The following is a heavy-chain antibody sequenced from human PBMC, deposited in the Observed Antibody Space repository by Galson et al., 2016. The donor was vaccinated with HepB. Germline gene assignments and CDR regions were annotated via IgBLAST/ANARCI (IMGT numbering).Heavy chain of an antibody. V-gene: IGHV3-23*01. CDR3: AKTYGDYHIGQWDY. CDR2: VHYDGDTT. J-gene: IGHJ4*02. D-gene: IGHD4-17*01. Sequence: SLRLSCAASGFTFRSYPMSWVRQAAGKGLEWVSSVHYDGDTTYYSDSVKGRFTIFRDQSKNTVYLQMNSLRVEDTAVYYCAKTYGDYHIGQWDYWGQGTLVSVSS. CDR1: GFTFRSYP.